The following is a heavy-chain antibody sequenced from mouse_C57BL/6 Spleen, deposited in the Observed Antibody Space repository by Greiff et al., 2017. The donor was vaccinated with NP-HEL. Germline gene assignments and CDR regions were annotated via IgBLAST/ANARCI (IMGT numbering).Heavy chain of an antibody. D-gene: IGHD1-1*01. CDR2: ISGGGGNT. V-gene: IGHV5-9*01. Sequence: EVQVVESGGGLVKPGGSLKLSCAASGFTFSSYTMSWVRQTPEKRLEWVATISGGGGNTYYPDSVKGRFTISRDNAKNTLYLQMSSLRSEDTALYYCARISYYGTSMDYWGQGTSVTVSS. CDR3: ARISYYGTSMDY. CDR1: GFTFSSYT. J-gene: IGHJ4*01.